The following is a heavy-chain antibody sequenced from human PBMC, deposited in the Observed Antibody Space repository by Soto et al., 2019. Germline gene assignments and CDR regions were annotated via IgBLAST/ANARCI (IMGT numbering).Heavy chain of an antibody. CDR1: GFTFDDYA. D-gene: IGHD6-13*01. V-gene: IGHV3-9*01. CDR3: AIDMNVTYTSSWPDY. CDR2: ISWNSGTI. J-gene: IGHJ4*02. Sequence: EVQLVESGGGLVQPGRSLRLSCAASGFTFDDYAMHWVRQAPGKGLEWVSGISWNSGTIGYADSVKGRFTISRDNAQNSLYLLMNSLRAEDTALYYCAIDMNVTYTSSWPDYWGQGTLVTVSS.